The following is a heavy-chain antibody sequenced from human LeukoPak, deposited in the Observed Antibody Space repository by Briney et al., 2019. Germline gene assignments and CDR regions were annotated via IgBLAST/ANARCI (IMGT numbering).Heavy chain of an antibody. CDR2: ISGSGGST. Sequence: GGSLRLSCAASGFTFNTYAMSWVRQAPGKGLEWVSAISGSGGSTYYADSVKGRFTISRDNSKNTLCLQIHSLRAEDTAVYYSAKGKGSSSSSIDWWGQGTLVTVSS. D-gene: IGHD2-15*01. V-gene: IGHV3-23*01. CDR1: GFTFNTYA. CDR3: AKGKGSSSSSIDW. J-gene: IGHJ4*02.